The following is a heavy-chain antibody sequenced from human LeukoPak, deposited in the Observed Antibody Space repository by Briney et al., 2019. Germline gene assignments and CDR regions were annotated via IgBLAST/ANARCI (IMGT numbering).Heavy chain of an antibody. V-gene: IGHV4-34*01. CDR3: ARGLGPIYYYFYYMDV. J-gene: IGHJ6*03. CDR1: GGSFSGYY. CDR2: INHSGST. Sequence: PSDTLSLTRAVYGGSFSGYYWSWIRQPPGKGLEWIGEINHSGSTNYNPSLKSRVTISVDTSKNQFSLKLSSVTAADTAVYYCARGLGPIYYYFYYMDVWGKGTTVTVSS.